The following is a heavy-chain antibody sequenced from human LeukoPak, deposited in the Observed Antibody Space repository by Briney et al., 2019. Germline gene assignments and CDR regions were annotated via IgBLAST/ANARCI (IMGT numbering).Heavy chain of an antibody. D-gene: IGHD5-18*01. CDR2: INSDGSST. J-gene: IGHJ5*02. CDR1: GFTFSSYW. Sequence: GGSLRLSCAASGFTFSSYWMHWVRQAPGQGLVWVSRINSDGSSTSYADSVKGRFTISRDNAKNTLYLQMNSLRAEDTAVYYCARGGYSYDINWFDPWGQGTLVTVSS. CDR3: ARGGYSYDINWFDP. V-gene: IGHV3-74*01.